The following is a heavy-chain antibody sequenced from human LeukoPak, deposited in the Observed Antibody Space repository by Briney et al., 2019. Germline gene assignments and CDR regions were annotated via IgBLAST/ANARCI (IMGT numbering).Heavy chain of an antibody. CDR2: ISSSGSTI. V-gene: IGHV3-11*04. CDR3: ARDHGYSYDY. J-gene: IGHJ4*02. Sequence: PGGSLRLSCAASGFTFSDCYMSWIRQAPGKGLEWVSYISSSGSTIYYADSVKGRFAISRDNAKNSLHLQMNSPRAEDTAVYYCARDHGYSYDYWGQGTLITVSS. CDR1: GFTFSDCY. D-gene: IGHD5-18*01.